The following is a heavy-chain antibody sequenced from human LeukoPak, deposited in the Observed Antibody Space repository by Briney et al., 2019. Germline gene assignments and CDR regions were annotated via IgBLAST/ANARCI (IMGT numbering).Heavy chain of an antibody. V-gene: IGHV3-7*01. D-gene: IGHD3-10*01. CDR1: GFTFSNHQ. Sequence: GGSLRLSCVGSGFTFSNHQMNWVRQAPGKGLEWVAKIKTDGDQKNYVDSVRGRFTISRDNAKNSMYLQMNSLRAEDTAVYYCARDEIRSGAFDIWGQGTMVTVSS. CDR2: IKTDGDQK. CDR3: ARDEIRSGAFDI. J-gene: IGHJ3*02.